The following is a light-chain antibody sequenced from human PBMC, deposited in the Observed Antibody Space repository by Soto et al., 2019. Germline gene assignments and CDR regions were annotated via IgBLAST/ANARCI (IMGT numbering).Light chain of an antibody. CDR1: QDISNY. J-gene: IGKJ5*01. CDR2: DAS. Sequence: DIQMTQSPSSLSASVGDRVTITCQARQDISNYLNWYQPKPGKAPKLLIYDASNLETGVPSRFSGSGSGTDFTFTISSLQPEDIATYYCQQYDNLPTFGQGTRLEIK. V-gene: IGKV1-33*01. CDR3: QQYDNLPT.